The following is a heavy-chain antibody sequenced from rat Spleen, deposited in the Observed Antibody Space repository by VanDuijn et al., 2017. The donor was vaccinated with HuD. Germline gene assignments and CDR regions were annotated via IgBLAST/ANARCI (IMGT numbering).Heavy chain of an antibody. CDR3: ARHGRGERTYYYVMDA. Sequence: EVQLVESGGGLVQPGRSMKLSCAASGFIFSDHYVAWVRPAPTKGLEGVATINYYGRSTFYRDSVRDRFTISRDNAKSTLYLQMDSLKSEDTATYYCARHGRGERTYYYVMDAWGQGASVTVSS. CDR2: INYYGRST. D-gene: IGHD4-3*01. J-gene: IGHJ4*01. CDR1: GFIFSDHY. V-gene: IGHV5-7*01.